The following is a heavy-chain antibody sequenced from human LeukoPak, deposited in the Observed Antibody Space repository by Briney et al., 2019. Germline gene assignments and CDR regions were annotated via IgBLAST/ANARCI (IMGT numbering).Heavy chain of an antibody. CDR2: INPSGGST. Sequence: VASVRVSCKAFGYSLTNYYVHWVRQAPGQGLEWMGEINPSGGSTSYAQKFQGRITVTRDTYTNTVYMDLSSLRSEGTATSCCARGAPTTRIGAGRFDYWGEGSLLTVAS. D-gene: IGHD5-12*01. V-gene: IGHV1-46*01. J-gene: IGHJ4*02. CDR1: GYSLTNYY. CDR3: ARGAPTTRIGAGRFDY.